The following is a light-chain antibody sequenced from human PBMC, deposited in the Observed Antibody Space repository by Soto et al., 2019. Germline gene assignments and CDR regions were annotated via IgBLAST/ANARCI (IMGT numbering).Light chain of an antibody. J-gene: IGLJ1*01. V-gene: IGLV2-14*01. CDR2: QVS. CDR3: SAYTVSRTYV. Sequence: QSVLTQPASVSGSPGQSITISCTGTSSDVGGYNYVSWYQQHPGKAPKLMIYQVSHRPSGVSNRFSGSKSGNTASLTISGLQGEDEADYYCSAYTVSRTYVFGTGTKSPS. CDR1: SSDVGGYNY.